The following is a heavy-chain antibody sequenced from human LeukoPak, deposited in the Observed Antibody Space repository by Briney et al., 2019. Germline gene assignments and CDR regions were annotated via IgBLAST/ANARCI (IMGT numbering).Heavy chain of an antibody. J-gene: IGHJ6*02. V-gene: IGHV3-7*05. CDR1: GFTFSTYW. D-gene: IGHD2-21*02. Sequence: GGSLRLSCAASGFTFSTYWMSWVRPAPRKGLERVANIKRDASEKYYVDSVMGRFAISRDNAKNSLFLQMNGLGGEDTAVYYCARWVTSPHFGLDVWGQGTTVTVSS. CDR2: IKRDASEK. CDR3: ARWVTSPHFGLDV.